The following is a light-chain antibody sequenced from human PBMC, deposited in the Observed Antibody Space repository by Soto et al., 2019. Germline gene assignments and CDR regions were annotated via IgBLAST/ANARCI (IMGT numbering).Light chain of an antibody. CDR2: SAS. CDR3: QQYYSTPLT. J-gene: IGKJ1*01. V-gene: IGKV4-1*01. Sequence: DIVMTQSPDSLAVSLGGRATINCKSSQSVLYSSNNKNYLAWYKQKPGQPPKPLIYSASTRESGVPDRFSGSGSGTDFTLTISSLQAEDVAVYYCQQYYSTPLTFGQGTKVEIK. CDR1: QSVLYSSNNKNY.